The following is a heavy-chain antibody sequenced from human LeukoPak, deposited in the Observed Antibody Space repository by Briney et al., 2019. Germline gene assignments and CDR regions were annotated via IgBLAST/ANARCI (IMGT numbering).Heavy chain of an antibody. Sequence: SETLSLTCTVSGGSISSGSYYWSWIRQPAGKGLEWIGRIYTSGSTNYSPSLKSRVTISVDTFKNQFSLKLSSVTAADTAVYYCARGVAAAVYDAFDIWGQGTMVTVSS. CDR3: ARGVAAAVYDAFDI. V-gene: IGHV4-61*02. D-gene: IGHD6-13*01. J-gene: IGHJ3*02. CDR2: IYTSGST. CDR1: GGSISSGSYY.